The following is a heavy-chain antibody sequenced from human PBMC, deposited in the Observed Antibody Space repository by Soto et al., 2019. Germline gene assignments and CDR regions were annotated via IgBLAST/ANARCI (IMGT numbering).Heavy chain of an antibody. D-gene: IGHD1-20*01. V-gene: IGHV3-74*01. J-gene: IGHJ4*02. CDR1: GFTFSNYW. CDR2: INSDGSTT. CDR3: VRGSVYNWRGDY. Sequence: EVQLVESEGGLVQPGGSLRLSCAASGFTFSNYWMHWVRQAPGKGLVWVSRINSDGSTTGNADSVKGRFTISRDNAKNTLYLQMNSLRAEDTAVYYCVRGSVYNWRGDYWGQGTLVTVSS.